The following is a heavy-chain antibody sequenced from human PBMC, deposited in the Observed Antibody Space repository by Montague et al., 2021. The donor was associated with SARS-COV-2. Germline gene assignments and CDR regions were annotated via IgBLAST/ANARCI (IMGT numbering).Heavy chain of an antibody. CDR3: ARAANILSGFYNHPFEY. V-gene: IGHV4-61*01. J-gene: IGHJ4*02. CDR1: GGSVISDTYF. Sequence: SETLPLTCIVSGGSVISDTYFWSWIRQPPGKGLEWIAYIYDSDTTNNNPSFWSRVSMSSDRSKNQFSLKLTSVTPADTAVYYCARAANILSGFYNHPFEYWGQGILVTVSS. CDR2: IYDSDTT. D-gene: IGHD3-9*01.